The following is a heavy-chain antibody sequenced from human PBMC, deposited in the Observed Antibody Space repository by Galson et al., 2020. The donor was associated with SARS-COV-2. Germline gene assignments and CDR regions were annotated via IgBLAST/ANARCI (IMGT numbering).Heavy chain of an antibody. CDR2: IYNIGSS. J-gene: IGHJ4*02. Sequence: ETSETLCLTCTVSGDSISSDYWSWIRQPPGKGLEWIGYIYNIGSSNYNPSLKGRVTISADTSKNQFSLKLASVTAADTAVYYCAKLPGDSDYWGQGTLVTVSS. CDR1: GDSISSDY. V-gene: IGHV4-4*09. CDR3: AKLPGDSDY.